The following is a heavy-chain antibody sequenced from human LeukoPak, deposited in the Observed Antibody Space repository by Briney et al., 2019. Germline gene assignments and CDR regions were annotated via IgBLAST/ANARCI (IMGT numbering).Heavy chain of an antibody. CDR3: ARGLPAYYYDSSGPCDY. CDR2: INHSGST. V-gene: IGHV4-34*01. D-gene: IGHD3-22*01. CDR1: GGSFSGYY. Sequence: SETLSLTCAVYGGSFSGYYWSGIRQPPGKGLEWIGEINHSGSTNYNPSLKSRVTISVDTSKNQFSLKLSSVTAADTAVYYCARGLPAYYYDSSGPCDYWGQGTLVTVSS. J-gene: IGHJ4*02.